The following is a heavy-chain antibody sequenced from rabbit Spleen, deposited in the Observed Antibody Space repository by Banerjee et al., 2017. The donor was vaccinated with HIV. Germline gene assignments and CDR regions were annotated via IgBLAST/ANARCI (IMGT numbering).Heavy chain of an antibody. CDR1: GFSFNSGYD. CDR2: IYAGSSDST. CDR3: ARRQNARTYGYAL. Sequence: QQLEESGGGLVKPGASLTLTCKASGFSFNSGYDMCWVRQAPGKGLEWIACIYAGSSDSTYSATWAKGRFTLSKTSSTTVTLQMTSLTAADTATYFCARRQNARTYGYALWGPGTLVTVS. D-gene: IGHD6-1*01. V-gene: IGHV1S40*01. J-gene: IGHJ4*01.